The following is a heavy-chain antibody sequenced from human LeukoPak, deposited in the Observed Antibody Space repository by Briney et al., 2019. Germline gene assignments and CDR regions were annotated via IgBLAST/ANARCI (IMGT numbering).Heavy chain of an antibody. CDR2: IYTSGST. V-gene: IGHV4-4*09. CDR3: ARLELRGGPRFDP. D-gene: IGHD1-7*01. J-gene: IGHJ5*02. Sequence: PSETLSLTCTVSGGSISSYYWSWVRQPPGKGLEWVGYIYTSGSTNYNPSLKSRVTISVDTSKNQFSQKLSSVTAADTAVYYCARLELRGGPRFDPWVQGTLVTVSS. CDR1: GGSISSYY.